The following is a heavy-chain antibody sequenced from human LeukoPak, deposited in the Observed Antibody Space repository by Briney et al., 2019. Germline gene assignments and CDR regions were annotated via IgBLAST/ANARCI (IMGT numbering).Heavy chain of an antibody. CDR2: IDGSGGIT. V-gene: IGHV3-23*01. CDR1: GFTFSSYA. D-gene: IGHD1-26*01. Sequence: GGSLRLSCAASGFTFSSYAMTWVRQAPGKGLEWVSVIDGSGGITYYADSVTGRFTISRDNSKNTLYLQINSLRAEDTAVYSCAKQTLPRVGAPIRWGQGTLVTVSS. CDR3: AKQTLPRVGAPIR. J-gene: IGHJ4*02.